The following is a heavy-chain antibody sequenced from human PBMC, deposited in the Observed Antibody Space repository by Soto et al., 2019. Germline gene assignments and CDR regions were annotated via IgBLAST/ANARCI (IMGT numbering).Heavy chain of an antibody. J-gene: IGHJ4*02. CDR1: GFTFSSYG. D-gene: IGHD5-12*01. CDR2: ISYDGSNK. V-gene: IGHV3-30*18. Sequence: QVQLVESGGGVVQPGRSLRLSCAASGFTFSSYGMHWVRQAPGKGLEWVAVISYDGSNKYYADSVKGRFTISRDNSKNTLYLQMNSLIAEDTAVYYCAKTRRRDGYNTGGEFDYWGQGTLVTVSS. CDR3: AKTRRRDGYNTGGEFDY.